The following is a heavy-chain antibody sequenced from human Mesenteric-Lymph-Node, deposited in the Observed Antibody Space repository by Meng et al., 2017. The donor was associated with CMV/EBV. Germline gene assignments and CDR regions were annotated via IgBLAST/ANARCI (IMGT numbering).Heavy chain of an antibody. V-gene: IGHV2-5*02. D-gene: IGHD5-12*01. J-gene: IGHJ4*02. Sequence: FFWLPRGTSGVGFGWIRQPPGQALEWLALIYWDDDKRYSPSLKSRLTITKDTSRDQVVLTMTNMDPVDTATYYCAHTGHIVATHFGYWGQGTLVTVSS. CDR3: AHTGHIVATHFGY. CDR2: IYWDDDK. CDR1: WLPRGTSGVG.